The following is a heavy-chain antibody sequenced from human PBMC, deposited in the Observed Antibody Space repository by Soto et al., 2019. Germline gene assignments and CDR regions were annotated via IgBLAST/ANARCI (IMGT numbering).Heavy chain of an antibody. V-gene: IGHV3-23*01. D-gene: IGHD6-13*01. CDR3: SKGPRYSSSWYNGFDP. CDR1: GFTFSSYA. J-gene: IGHJ5*02. CDR2: ISGSGGST. Sequence: GGSLRLSCAASGFTFSSYAMSWVRQAPGKGLEWVSAISGSGGSTYYADSVKGRFTISRDNSKNTLYLQMNSLRAEDTAVYYCSKGPRYSSSWYNGFDPWGQGTLVTVSS.